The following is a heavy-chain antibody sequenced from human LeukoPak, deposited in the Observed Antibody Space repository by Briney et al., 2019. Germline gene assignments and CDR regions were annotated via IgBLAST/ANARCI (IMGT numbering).Heavy chain of an antibody. CDR1: GGSISSYY. CDR3: ARGTAVAGT. Sequence: SETLSLTCTVSGGSISSYYWTWIRQPPGKGLEWIGNIYYSGSTNYNPSLKSRVTISVDTSKNQFSLKLSSVTAADAAVYFCARGTAVAGTWGQGTLVTVSS. D-gene: IGHD6-19*01. CDR2: IYYSGST. J-gene: IGHJ5*02. V-gene: IGHV4-59*01.